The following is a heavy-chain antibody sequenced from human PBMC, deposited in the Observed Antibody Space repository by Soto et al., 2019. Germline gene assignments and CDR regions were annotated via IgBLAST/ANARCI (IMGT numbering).Heavy chain of an antibody. CDR2: INPNRGGT. CDR1: GYTFTSYD. J-gene: IGHJ4*02. CDR3: ASLAMYSSSPQAFDY. V-gene: IGHV1-2*02. Sequence: VASVKVSCKASGYTFTSYDMHWVRQAPGQGLEWMGWINPNRGGTNYAQKFQGGVTMTRDTSISTAYMELSRLRSDDTAVYYCASLAMYSSSPQAFDYWGQGTLVTVSS. D-gene: IGHD6-6*01.